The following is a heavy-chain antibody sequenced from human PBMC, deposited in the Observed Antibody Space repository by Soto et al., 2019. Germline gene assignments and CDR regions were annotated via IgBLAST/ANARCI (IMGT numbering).Heavy chain of an antibody. V-gene: IGHV1-18*04. CDR2: ISAYNGNT. J-gene: IGHJ4*02. CDR1: GYTFTSYG. Sequence: ASVKVSCKASGYTFTSYGISWVRQAPGQGLEWMGWISAYNGNTNYAQKLQGRVAMTTDTSTSTAYMELRSLRSDDTAVYYCARDNIVVVKGYFDYWGQGTLVTFSS. D-gene: IGHD2-21*01. CDR3: ARDNIVVVKGYFDY.